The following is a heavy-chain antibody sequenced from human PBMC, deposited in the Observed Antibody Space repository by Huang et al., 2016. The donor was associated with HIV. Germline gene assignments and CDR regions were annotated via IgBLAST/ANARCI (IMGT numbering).Heavy chain of an antibody. Sequence: QVQLVQSGAEVKKPGSSVKVSCKASGGTFSTYAISWVRQAPGKGLEWMGGIIPIFGTANDTQKFQGTVTITADEFTSTAYMELSSLRSEDTALYYCARGRTRSSLYDSYYGLDVWGQGTTVTVSS. CDR3: ARGRTRSSLYDSYYGLDV. CDR1: GGTFSTYA. D-gene: IGHD6-6*01. V-gene: IGHV1-69*01. CDR2: IIPIFGTA. J-gene: IGHJ6*02.